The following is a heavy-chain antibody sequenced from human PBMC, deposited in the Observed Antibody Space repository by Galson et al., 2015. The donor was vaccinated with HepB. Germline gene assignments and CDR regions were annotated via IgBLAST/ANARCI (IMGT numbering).Heavy chain of an antibody. CDR2: IKSKTDGGIT. J-gene: IGHJ4*02. CDR3: ATGGVGAGY. Sequence: SLRLSCAASGFTFSKAWMSWVRQAPGKGLEWLGRIKSKTDGGITDYAAPVKGSATISRDDSENTLYLQMYMLKTEDTGVYYCATGGVGAGYWGQGTLVTVSS. D-gene: IGHD1-26*01. CDR1: GFTFSKAW. V-gene: IGHV3-15*01.